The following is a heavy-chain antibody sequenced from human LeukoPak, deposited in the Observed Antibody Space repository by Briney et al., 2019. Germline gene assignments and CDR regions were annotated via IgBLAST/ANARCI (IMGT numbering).Heavy chain of an antibody. V-gene: IGHV4-30-4*01. D-gene: IGHD3-16*01. Sequence: SETLSLTCTVSGGSIRNDNYYWSWVRQPPGKGLEWIGYISYSGDTYYNPSLKSRVTISQDTSKNEFSLKLSSVTAEDTAVYYCATVGVADIHLDHWGQGTLVTVSA. CDR3: ATVGVADIHLDH. CDR1: GGSIRNDNYY. J-gene: IGHJ4*02. CDR2: ISYSGDT.